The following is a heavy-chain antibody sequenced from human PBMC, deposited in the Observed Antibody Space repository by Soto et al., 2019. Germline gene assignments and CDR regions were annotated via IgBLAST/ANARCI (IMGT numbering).Heavy chain of an antibody. D-gene: IGHD3-10*01. CDR3: ARGAGDYYGSGSYYNYYYYGMDV. CDR1: GGTFSSYT. Sequence: ASVKVSCKASGGTFSSYTISWVRQAPGQGLEWMGWIIPILGIANYAQKVQGRVTITEDKSTSTAYMELSSVRSEDTAVYYCARGAGDYYGSGSYYNYYYYGMDVWGQGTTVTVSS. V-gene: IGHV1-69*10. CDR2: IIPILGIA. J-gene: IGHJ6*02.